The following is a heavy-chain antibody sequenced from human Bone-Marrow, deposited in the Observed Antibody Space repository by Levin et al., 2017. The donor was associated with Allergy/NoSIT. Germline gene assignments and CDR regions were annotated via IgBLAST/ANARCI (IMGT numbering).Heavy chain of an antibody. J-gene: IGHJ4*02. Sequence: GGSLRLSCAASGFTFKNFAMHWVRQAPGKGLQWVAVTWFDGSNKFYTDSVKGRFTISRDNSKNTLFLQMNSLRTEDTAVYYCARDPHYYDGRGYPTFDSWGQGTLVTVSS. V-gene: IGHV3-30*10. D-gene: IGHD3-22*01. CDR1: GFTFKNFA. CDR3: ARDPHYYDGRGYPTFDS. CDR2: TWFDGSNK.